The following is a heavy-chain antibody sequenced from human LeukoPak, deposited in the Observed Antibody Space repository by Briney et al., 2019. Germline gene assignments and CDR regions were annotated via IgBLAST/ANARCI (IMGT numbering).Heavy chain of an antibody. V-gene: IGHV3-23*01. D-gene: IGHD4-23*01. CDR1: GFTFSRYA. CDR2: ISGSGGRT. Sequence: PGGPLRLPCAASGFTFSRYALRWVRQAPGMGLEWVSAISGSGGRTYCADSVKGRCTISRDNAKTTLYLQMNSQRAEDTAVYYCAKVTIYGGNAYWGQGTLVTVSS. J-gene: IGHJ4*02. CDR3: AKVTIYGGNAY.